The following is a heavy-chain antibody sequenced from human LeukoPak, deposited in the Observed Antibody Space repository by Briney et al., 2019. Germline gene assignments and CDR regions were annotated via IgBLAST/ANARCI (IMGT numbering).Heavy chain of an antibody. J-gene: IGHJ5*02. CDR3: ARAVGPFTVVTPNWFDP. V-gene: IGHV1-69*04. Sequence: GASVKVSCKTSGGTFSNYAVTWVRQAPGQGLEWMGRIIPVLGMANYAQKFQGRVTITADESTSTAYMELSSLRSEDTAVYYCARAVGPFTVVTPNWFDPWGQGTLVTVSS. CDR2: IIPVLGMA. D-gene: IGHD4-23*01. CDR1: GGTFSNYA.